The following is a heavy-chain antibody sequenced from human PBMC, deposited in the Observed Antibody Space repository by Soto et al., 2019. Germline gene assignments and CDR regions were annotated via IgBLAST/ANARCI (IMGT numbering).Heavy chain of an antibody. CDR2: IYYSGST. D-gene: IGHD6-19*01. Sequence: QLQLQESGPGLVKPSETLSLTCTVSGGSISSSSYYWGWIRQPPGKGLEWIGSIYYSGSTYYNPSLKSRVTISVDTSKNQFSLKLSSVTAADTAVYYCASHTVAGDFDYWGQGTLVTVSS. V-gene: IGHV4-39*01. CDR1: GGSISSSSYY. CDR3: ASHTVAGDFDY. J-gene: IGHJ4*02.